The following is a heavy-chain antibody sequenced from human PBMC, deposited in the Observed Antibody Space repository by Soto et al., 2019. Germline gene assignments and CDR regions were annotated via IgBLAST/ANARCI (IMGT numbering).Heavy chain of an antibody. Sequence: QVQLQESGPGLVKPSETLSLTCTVSGASISRDHWNWIRQPPGKGLEWIGDYSGSTNYNPSLKSRVTISVDTSKNHFSLKLSSVTAADPAVYFCATYTSGGGGRGYWGQGTLVTVSS. V-gene: IGHV4-59*08. D-gene: IGHD6-19*01. CDR3: ATYTSGGGGRGY. CDR2: DYSGST. CDR1: GASISRDH. J-gene: IGHJ4*02.